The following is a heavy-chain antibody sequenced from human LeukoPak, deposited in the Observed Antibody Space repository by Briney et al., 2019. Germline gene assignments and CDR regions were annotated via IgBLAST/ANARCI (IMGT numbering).Heavy chain of an antibody. CDR2: IYYSGST. D-gene: IGHD3-3*01. J-gene: IGHJ4*02. CDR3: ARGDYDFWSGSTNFDY. V-gene: IGHV4-31*03. CDR1: GGSISSGGYY. Sequence: SETLSLTCTVSGGSISSGGYYWSWIRQHPGKGLEWIGYIYYSGSTYYNPSLKSRVTISVDTSKNQFSLKLSSVTAADTAVYYCARGDYDFWSGSTNFDYWGQGTLVTVSS.